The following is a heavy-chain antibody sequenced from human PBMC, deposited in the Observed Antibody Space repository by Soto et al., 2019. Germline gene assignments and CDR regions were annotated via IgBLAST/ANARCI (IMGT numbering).Heavy chain of an antibody. D-gene: IGHD1-1*01. Sequence: QVQLQQSGPGLVKPSETLSLTCSVSSGPTSSHNWGWIRQPPGRGLEWIGYVYSTGGTSYNPSLNSRVNISADTSTNHISLTLTSVTAADTAVYYCVRQGIGNLHGLVDVWGQGTTVRVSS. J-gene: IGHJ6*02. V-gene: IGHV4-59*08. CDR1: SGPTSSHN. CDR2: VYSTGGT. CDR3: VRQGIGNLHGLVDV.